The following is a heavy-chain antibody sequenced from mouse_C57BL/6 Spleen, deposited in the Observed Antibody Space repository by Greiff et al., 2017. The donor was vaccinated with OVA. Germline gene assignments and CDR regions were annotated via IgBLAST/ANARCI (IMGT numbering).Heavy chain of an antibody. V-gene: IGHV1-7*01. CDR2: INPSSGYT. J-gene: IGHJ2*01. D-gene: IGHD2-4*01. CDR3: ARLYDYDGGGFDY. Sequence: QVQLQQPGAELAKPGASVKLSCKASGYTFTSYWMHWVKQRPGQGLEWIGYINPSSGYTKYNQKFKDKATLTAAKSSSTAYMQLSILTYEDSAVYYCARLYDYDGGGFDYWGQGTTLTVSS. CDR1: GYTFTSYW.